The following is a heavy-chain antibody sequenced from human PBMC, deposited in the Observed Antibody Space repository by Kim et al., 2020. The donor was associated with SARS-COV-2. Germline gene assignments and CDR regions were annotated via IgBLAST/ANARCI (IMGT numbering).Heavy chain of an antibody. Sequence: GGSLRLSCAASGFTFSSYAMSWVRQAPGKGLEWVSAISGSGGSTYYADSVKGRFTISRDNSKNTLYLQMNSLRAEDTAVYYCASIVANQPPYYYYGMDVWGQGTTVTVSS. CDR2: ISGSGGST. V-gene: IGHV3-23*01. CDR1: GFTFSSYA. D-gene: IGHD1-26*01. CDR3: ASIVANQPPYYYYGMDV. J-gene: IGHJ6*02.